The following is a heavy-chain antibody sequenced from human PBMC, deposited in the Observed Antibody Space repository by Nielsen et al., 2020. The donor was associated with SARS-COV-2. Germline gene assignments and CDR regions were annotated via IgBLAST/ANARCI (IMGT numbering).Heavy chain of an antibody. CDR3: AKDDVVRGDAYDI. J-gene: IGHJ3*02. CDR2: VSASGGST. CDR1: GFTFNIYA. V-gene: IGHV3-23*01. D-gene: IGHD3-10*01. Sequence: GESLKISCAASGFTFNIYAMAWVRRAPGRGLQWVTGVSASGGSTYYTDSVKGRFTISRDNSKNTLYLEMHSLRLEDTAVYYCAKDDVVRGDAYDIWGQGTVVTVSS.